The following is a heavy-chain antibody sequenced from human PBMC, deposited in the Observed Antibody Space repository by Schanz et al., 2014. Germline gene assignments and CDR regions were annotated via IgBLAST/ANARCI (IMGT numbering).Heavy chain of an antibody. CDR1: GFTVSSNY. J-gene: IGHJ3*01. CDR2: IYSGGST. D-gene: IGHD2-15*01. CDR3: ARDGGRDVYNLAFDV. V-gene: IGHV3-53*01. Sequence: EVQLVESGGGLIQPGGSLRLSCAVSGFTVSSNYMSWVRQAPGKGLEWVSVIYSGGSTYYADSVKGRFTISRDNSKNTLYLQMNSLRAEDTAVYFCARDGGRDVYNLAFDVWGQGTLVTVSS.